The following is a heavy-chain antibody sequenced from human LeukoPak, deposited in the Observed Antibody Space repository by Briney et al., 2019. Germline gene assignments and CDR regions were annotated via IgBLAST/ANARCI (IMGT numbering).Heavy chain of an antibody. Sequence: PSETLSLTCTVSGGSISSSSYYWGWIRQPPGKGLEWIGSIYYSGSTYYNPSLKSRVTISVDTSKNQFSLKLSSVTAADTAVYYCARVNPYYDYVWGSYRFLMGEIDYWGQGTLVTVSS. J-gene: IGHJ4*02. CDR3: ARVNPYYDYVWGSYRFLMGEIDY. V-gene: IGHV4-39*07. D-gene: IGHD3-16*02. CDR1: GGSISSSSYY. CDR2: IYYSGST.